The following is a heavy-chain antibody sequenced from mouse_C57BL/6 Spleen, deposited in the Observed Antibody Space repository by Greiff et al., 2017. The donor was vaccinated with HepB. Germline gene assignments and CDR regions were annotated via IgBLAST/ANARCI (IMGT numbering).Heavy chain of an antibody. D-gene: IGHD1-1*01. CDR3: ASPSYYGSSYDYYAMDY. Sequence: EVQLQESGPGLVKPSQSLSLTCSVTGYSITSGYYWNWIRQFPGNKLEWMGYISYDGSNNYNPSLKNRISITRDTSKNQFFLKLNSVTTEDTATYYCASPSYYGSSYDYYAMDYWGQGTSVTVSS. V-gene: IGHV3-6*01. J-gene: IGHJ4*01. CDR2: ISYDGSN. CDR1: GYSITSGYY.